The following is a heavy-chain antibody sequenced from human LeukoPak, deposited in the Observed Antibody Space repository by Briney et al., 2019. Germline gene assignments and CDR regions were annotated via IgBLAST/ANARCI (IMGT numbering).Heavy chain of an antibody. V-gene: IGHV3-23*01. D-gene: IGHD6-19*01. CDR2: ISDSGGTT. CDR1: GFSFSNLA. Sequence: GGSLRLSCVASGFSFSNLAMGWVRQAPGKGLEWVSVISDSGGTTYYADSVKGRFTISRDNSRNTLYLRMNSLRVEDTAVYYCAKDARRSSGWYFFDHWGQGTLVTVSS. J-gene: IGHJ4*02. CDR3: AKDARRSSGWYFFDH.